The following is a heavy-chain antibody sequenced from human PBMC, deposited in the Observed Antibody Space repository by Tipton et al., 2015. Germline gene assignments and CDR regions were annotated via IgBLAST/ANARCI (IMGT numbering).Heavy chain of an antibody. J-gene: IGHJ4*02. CDR3: AKEGYATTDS. CDR1: GGSVGSGNFY. V-gene: IGHV4-61*01. D-gene: IGHD1/OR15-1a*01. Sequence: TLSLTCTVSGGSVGSGNFYWTWIRQPPGKGLEWIGHLYYSGITNYNPSLKSRVTISVDTSENQFSLKLSSVTAADTAVYYCAKEGYATTDSWGQGTLVTVSS. CDR2: LYYSGIT.